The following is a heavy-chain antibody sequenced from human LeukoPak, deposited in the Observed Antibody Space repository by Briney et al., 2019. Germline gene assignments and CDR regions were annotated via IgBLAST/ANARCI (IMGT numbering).Heavy chain of an antibody. CDR3: ARARGSSSWLHFDY. J-gene: IGHJ4*02. Sequence: PSETLSLTCTVSGGSISSYYWSWIRQPPGKGLEWIGRIYTSGSTNYNPSLKSRVTMSVDTSKNQFSLKLSSVTAADTAVYYCARARGSSSWLHFDYWGQGTLVTVSS. V-gene: IGHV4-4*07. CDR1: GGSISSYY. D-gene: IGHD6-13*01. CDR2: IYTSGST.